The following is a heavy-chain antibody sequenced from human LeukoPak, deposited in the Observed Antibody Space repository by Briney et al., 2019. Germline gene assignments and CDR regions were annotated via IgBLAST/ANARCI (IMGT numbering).Heavy chain of an antibody. V-gene: IGHV3-7*01. Sequence: PGGSLRLSRAASGFTFSSYWMSWVRQAPGKGLEWVANIKQDGSEKYYVDSVKGRFTISRDNAKNSLYLQMNSLRAEDTAVYYCARGPLYDSSGYRIFDYWGQGTLVTVSS. D-gene: IGHD3-22*01. J-gene: IGHJ4*02. CDR2: IKQDGSEK. CDR1: GFTFSSYW. CDR3: ARGPLYDSSGYRIFDY.